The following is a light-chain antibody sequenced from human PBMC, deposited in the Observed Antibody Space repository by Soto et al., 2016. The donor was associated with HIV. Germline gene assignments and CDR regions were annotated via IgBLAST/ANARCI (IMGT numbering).Light chain of an antibody. V-gene: IGKV2-28*01. CDR2: LGS. CDR1: HSLLHSNGYNY. Sequence: DLVMTQSPLSLPVTPGEPASISCRSSHSLLHSNGYNYLDWYLQKPGQSPQVLIYLGSNRASGVPDRFSGSGSGTDFTLKISRVEAEDVGVYYCIQALQTALTFGPWGQTGNQT. J-gene: IGKJ3*01. CDR3: IQALQTALT.